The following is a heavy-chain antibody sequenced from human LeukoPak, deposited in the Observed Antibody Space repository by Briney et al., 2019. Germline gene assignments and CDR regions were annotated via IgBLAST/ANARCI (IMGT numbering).Heavy chain of an antibody. J-gene: IGHJ4*02. Sequence: PGVFLWLSYGASGFAFSKYWMSWVRRATGKRLEWVANIRQDGSEKQYVDSVKGRFTISRDNAKNSLYLQMNSLGAEDMAVFFCVRESRSGTSYWGQGTLVTVSS. CDR1: GFAFSKYW. CDR3: VRESRSGTSY. D-gene: IGHD3-10*01. V-gene: IGHV3-7*01. CDR2: IRQDGSEK.